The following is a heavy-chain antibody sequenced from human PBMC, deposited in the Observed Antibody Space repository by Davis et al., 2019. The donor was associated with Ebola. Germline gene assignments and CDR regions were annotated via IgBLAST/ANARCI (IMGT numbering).Heavy chain of an antibody. CDR1: GFTFSNAW. J-gene: IGHJ6*02. CDR2: ISGSGGST. D-gene: IGHD2-15*01. CDR3: AKEDIVVVVAAPYYYYGMDV. V-gene: IGHV3-23*01. Sequence: PGGSLRLSCAASGFTFSNAWMSWVRQAPGKGLEWVSAISGSGGSTYYADSVKGRFTISRDNSKNTLYLQMNSLRAEDTAVYYCAKEDIVVVVAAPYYYYGMDVWGQGTTVTASS.